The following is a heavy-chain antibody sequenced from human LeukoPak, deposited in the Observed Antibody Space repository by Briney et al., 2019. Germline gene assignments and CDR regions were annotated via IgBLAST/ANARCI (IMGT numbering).Heavy chain of an antibody. J-gene: IGHJ4*02. Sequence: SQTLSLTCTVSGVSLSRGVNYWSWIRQHPGRGLESIGYIYYSGTTQYNPSFKSRSTISVDASKNQFSLKLSAVTAADTAVYYCARVGDDGYYFDYWGQGTLVTVSS. D-gene: IGHD3-16*01. CDR1: GVSLSRGVNY. CDR2: IYYSGTT. CDR3: ARVGDDGYYFDY. V-gene: IGHV4-31*03.